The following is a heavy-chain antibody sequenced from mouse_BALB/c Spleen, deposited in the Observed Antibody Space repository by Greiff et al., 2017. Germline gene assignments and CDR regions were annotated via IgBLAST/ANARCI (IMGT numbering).Heavy chain of an antibody. CDR3: ARGSGED. V-gene: IGHV14-3*02. J-gene: IGHJ2*01. CDR2: IDPANGNT. Sequence: VQLQQSGAELVKPGASVKLSCTASGFNIKDTYMHWVKQRPEQGLEWIGRIDPANGNTKYDPKFQGKATITADTASNTAYLQLRSLTSEDTAVYYCARGSGEDWGQGTTLTVSS. D-gene: IGHD3-1*01. CDR1: GFNIKDTY.